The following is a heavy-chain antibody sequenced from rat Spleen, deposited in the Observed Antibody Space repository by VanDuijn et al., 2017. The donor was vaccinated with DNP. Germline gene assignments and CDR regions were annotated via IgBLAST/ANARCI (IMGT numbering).Heavy chain of an antibody. Sequence: EVQLVESGGGLVQPGRSLKLSCEASGFTFSYYYMAWVRQAPKKGLEWVASISASGGSTSYRDSVKGRFTISRDNAKSTLYLQMDSLRSEDTAIYYCAKNSGYYFDYWGQGVMVTVSS. CDR1: GFTFSYYY. CDR2: ISASGGST. V-gene: IGHV5-25*01. J-gene: IGHJ2*01. CDR3: AKNSGYYFDY. D-gene: IGHD4-3*01.